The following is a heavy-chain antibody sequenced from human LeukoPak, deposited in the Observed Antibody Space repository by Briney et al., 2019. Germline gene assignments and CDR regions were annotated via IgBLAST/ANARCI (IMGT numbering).Heavy chain of an antibody. CDR1: GFTFSSYA. Sequence: PGGSLRLSCAASGFTFSSYAMSWVRQAPGKGLEWVSGISGSGVPTYYADSVKGRLTISRDSSRNALYLQMNSLRAEDTAVYYCARGIGYCGNINCYQPFDYWGQGILVTVSS. CDR2: ISGSGVPT. V-gene: IGHV3-23*01. D-gene: IGHD2-2*01. CDR3: ARGIGYCGNINCYQPFDY. J-gene: IGHJ4*02.